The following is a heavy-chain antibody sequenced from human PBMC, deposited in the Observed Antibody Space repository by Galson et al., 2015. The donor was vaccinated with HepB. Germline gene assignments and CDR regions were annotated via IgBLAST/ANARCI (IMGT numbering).Heavy chain of an antibody. CDR2: TSGRDGST. Sequence: SLRLSCAASGFTFSTYAMSWVRQAPGKGLEWVSTTSGRDGSTHYVDSVKGRFTISRDNSKNTLYLQMNSLRAEDTAVYYCARDRMLGRWLVTDYWGQGTLVTVSS. D-gene: IGHD6-19*01. V-gene: IGHV3-23*01. J-gene: IGHJ4*02. CDR3: ARDRMLGRWLVTDY. CDR1: GFTFSTYA.